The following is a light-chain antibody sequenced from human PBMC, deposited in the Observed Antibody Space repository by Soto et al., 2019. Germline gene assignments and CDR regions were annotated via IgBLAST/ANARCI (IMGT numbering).Light chain of an antibody. J-gene: IGKJ1*01. CDR1: QSISDT. CDR2: GAS. Sequence: ELVLTQSPATLSLSTGARATLSCRASQSISDTLAWYQQKPGQAPRLLISGASGRATGIPVRFSSIVSETGCTLTICRLEPEDGAVYDGQHYGTSWWTFGQGTKVDIK. V-gene: IGKV3-20*01. CDR3: QHYGTSWWT.